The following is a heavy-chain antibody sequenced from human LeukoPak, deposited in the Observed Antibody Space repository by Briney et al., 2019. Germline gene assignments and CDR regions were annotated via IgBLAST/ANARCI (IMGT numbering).Heavy chain of an antibody. V-gene: IGHV4-34*01. J-gene: IGHJ4*02. CDR2: INHSGYT. Sequence: SETLSPTCAVSGVSFNDYYWSWVRQTPGKGLEWIGEINHSGYTNDSPSLKSRVTLSIDTSRKQFSLNLRSVTVADSGIYYCTRMTTGHDYWGQGTLVTVSS. CDR1: GVSFNDYY. D-gene: IGHD4-17*01. CDR3: TRMTTGHDY.